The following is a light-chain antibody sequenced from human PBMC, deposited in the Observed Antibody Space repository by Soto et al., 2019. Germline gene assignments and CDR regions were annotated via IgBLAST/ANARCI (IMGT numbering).Light chain of an antibody. CDR1: QSISDT. J-gene: IGKJ5*01. CDR2: GTS. CDR3: QQYGNSPIT. Sequence: EIVLTQSPGTLSLSPGERATLSCRASQSISDTLAWYQQKPGQAPRLLIYGTSSRATGIPDRFSGSGSGTDFTLTISRLEPEDFAVYYCQQYGNSPITFGQGTRLEIK. V-gene: IGKV3-20*01.